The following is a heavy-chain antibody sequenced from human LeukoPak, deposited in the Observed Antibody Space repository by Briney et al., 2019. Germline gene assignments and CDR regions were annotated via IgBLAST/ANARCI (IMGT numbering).Heavy chain of an antibody. CDR3: ARAPQYCSSTSCYPYYFDY. J-gene: IGHJ4*02. CDR2: ISSSSSYI. V-gene: IGHV3-21*01. CDR1: GFTFSSYS. Sequence: GGSLRLSCAASGFTFSSYSMNWVRQAPGKGLEWVSSISSSSSYIYYADSVKGRFTISRDNAKNSLYLQMNSLRAEDTAEYYCARAPQYCSSTSCYPYYFDYWGQGTLVTVSS. D-gene: IGHD2-2*01.